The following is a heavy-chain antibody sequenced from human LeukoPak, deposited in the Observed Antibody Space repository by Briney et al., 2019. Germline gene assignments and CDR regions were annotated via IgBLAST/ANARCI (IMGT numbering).Heavy chain of an antibody. V-gene: IGHV4-31*03. J-gene: IGHJ4*02. CDR2: IYYSGST. CDR1: GGSISSGGYY. D-gene: IGHD1-26*01. CDR3: ARFAGSYYFDY. Sequence: SETLSLTCTVSGGSISSGGYYWSWIRQHPGKGLEWIGYIYYSGSTYYNPSLKSRVTISADTSKNQFSLKLSSVTAADTAVYYCARFAGSYYFDYWGQGTLVTVSS.